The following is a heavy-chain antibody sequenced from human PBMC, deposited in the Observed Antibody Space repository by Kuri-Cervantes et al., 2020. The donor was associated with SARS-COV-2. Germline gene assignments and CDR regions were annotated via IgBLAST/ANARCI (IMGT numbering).Heavy chain of an antibody. V-gene: IGHV5-51*01. CDR2: IYPGDSDT. CDR1: GYSFTNYW. D-gene: IGHD4-17*01. Sequence: GESLKISCKGSGYSFTNYWIAWVRQMPGKGLEWMGIIYPGDSDTKYSPSFQGQVTISADKSISTAFLQWSSLKASDTAMCYCARRAYGEQVDYYYMDVWGKGTTVTVSS. CDR3: ARRAYGEQVDYYYMDV. J-gene: IGHJ6*03.